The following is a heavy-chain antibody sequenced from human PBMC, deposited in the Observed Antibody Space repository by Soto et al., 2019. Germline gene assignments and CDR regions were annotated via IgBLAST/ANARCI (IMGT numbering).Heavy chain of an antibody. CDR1: GFTFSTYW. CDR2: ISSSSSYI. Sequence: PGGSLRLSCAASGFTFSTYWMNWVRQAPGKGLEWVSSISSSSSYIYYADSVKGRFTISRDNAKNSLYLQMNSLRAEDTAVYYCARGSYDYREPDYWGQGTLVTVSS. D-gene: IGHD5-12*01. V-gene: IGHV3-21*01. CDR3: ARGSYDYREPDY. J-gene: IGHJ4*02.